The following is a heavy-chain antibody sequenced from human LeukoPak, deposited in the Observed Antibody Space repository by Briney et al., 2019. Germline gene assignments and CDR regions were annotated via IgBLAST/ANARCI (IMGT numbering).Heavy chain of an antibody. CDR3: ARGPRIVGATTGFDP. D-gene: IGHD1-26*01. CDR2: IIPIFGTA. V-gene: IGHV1-69*05. CDR1: GGTFSSYA. Sequence: AASVKVSCKASGGTFSSYAISWVRQAPGQGLEWMGGIIPIFGTANYAQEFQGRVTITTDESTSTAYMELSSLGSEDTAVYYCARGPRIVGATTGFDPWGQGTLVTVSS. J-gene: IGHJ5*02.